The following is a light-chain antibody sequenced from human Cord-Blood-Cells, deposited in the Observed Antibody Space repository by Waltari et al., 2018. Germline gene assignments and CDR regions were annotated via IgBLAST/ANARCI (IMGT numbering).Light chain of an antibody. CDR3: QQRSNWPLT. CDR2: DAS. CDR1: QSVSSY. V-gene: IGKV3-11*01. Sequence: EIVLTLSPATMSLSLGERATLSCRASQSVSSYLAWYQQKPGQAPRLLIYDASNRATGIPARFSGSGSGTDFTLTISSLEPEDFAVYYCQQRSNWPLTFGGGTKVEIK. J-gene: IGKJ4*01.